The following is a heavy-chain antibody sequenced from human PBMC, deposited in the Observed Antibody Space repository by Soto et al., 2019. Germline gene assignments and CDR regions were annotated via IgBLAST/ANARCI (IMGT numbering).Heavy chain of an antibody. D-gene: IGHD2-15*01. CDR3: ATYGSGYDGWFDY. CDR1: GGSISSGGYY. J-gene: IGHJ4*02. CDR2: IYYSGIT. V-gene: IGHV4-39*01. Sequence: PSETLSLTCTVSGGSISSGGYYWSWIRQPPGKGLEWIGSIYYSGITYYSPSLKSRVTISVDTSNNQFSLKLSSVTAADTAVYYCATYGSGYDGWFDYWGQGTLVTVSS.